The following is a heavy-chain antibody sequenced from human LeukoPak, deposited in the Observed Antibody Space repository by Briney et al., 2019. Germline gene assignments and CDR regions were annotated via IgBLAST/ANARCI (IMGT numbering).Heavy chain of an antibody. CDR1: GYTFTDYY. Sequence: GASVKVSCKASGYTFTDYYMHWVRQAPGQRLEWMGWINPNSGDTNYAQKFHDSVTMTRDTSISTAYIELSRLRSDDTAVYYCAREWTYCGGDCYIVPGRVDYWGQGTLVTVSS. CDR2: INPNSGDT. CDR3: AREWTYCGGDCYIVPGRVDY. D-gene: IGHD2-21*01. J-gene: IGHJ4*02. V-gene: IGHV1-2*02.